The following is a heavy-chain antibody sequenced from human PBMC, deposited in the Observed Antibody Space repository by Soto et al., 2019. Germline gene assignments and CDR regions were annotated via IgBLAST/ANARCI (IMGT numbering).Heavy chain of an antibody. CDR3: ARSGVGYCSGGSCYSYYYYYGMDV. J-gene: IGHJ6*02. V-gene: IGHV4-34*01. D-gene: IGHD2-15*01. CDR1: GGSFSGYY. Sequence: SETLSLTCAVYGGSFSGYYWSWIRQPPGKGLEWIGEINHSGSTNYNPSLKSRVTISVDTSKNQFSLKLSSVTAADTAVYYCARSGVGYCSGGSCYSYYYYYGMDVWGQGTTVTVSS. CDR2: INHSGST.